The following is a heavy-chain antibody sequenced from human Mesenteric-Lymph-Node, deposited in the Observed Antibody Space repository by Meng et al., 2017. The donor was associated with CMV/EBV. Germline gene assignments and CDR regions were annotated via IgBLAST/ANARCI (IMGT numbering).Heavy chain of an antibody. J-gene: IGHJ6*02. D-gene: IGHD2-21*01. V-gene: IGHV3-7*01. CDR2: IKQDGNER. CDR3: ARQMCAGDCDMDV. CDR1: GFTFSSYW. Sequence: GGSLRLSCAASGFTFSSYWMNWVRQVPGKGLEWVANIKQDGNERYYVESVKGRFTISRNNAKNSLFLQMDGLRAEDTAVYYCARQMCAGDCDMDVWGQGTTVTVSS.